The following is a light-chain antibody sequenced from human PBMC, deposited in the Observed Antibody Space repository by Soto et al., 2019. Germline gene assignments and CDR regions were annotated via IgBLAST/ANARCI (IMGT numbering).Light chain of an antibody. V-gene: IGKV3-15*01. J-gene: IGKJ2*01. Sequence: EIVMTQSPATLSVSPGERATLSCRASHDVTTYLAWYQQKSGQAPRLLIYAASTRATGIPARFSGSGSGTEFSLTISSLQSEDFAVYYCQQYNNWPAYTFGQGTKLEIK. CDR3: QQYNNWPAYT. CDR1: HDVTTY. CDR2: AAS.